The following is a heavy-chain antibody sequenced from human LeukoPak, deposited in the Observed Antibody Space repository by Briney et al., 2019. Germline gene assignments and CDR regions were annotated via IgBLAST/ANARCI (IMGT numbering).Heavy chain of an antibody. Sequence: SQTLSLTCTVSGGSISSGDYHWSWIRQPPGKGLEWIGYIYYSGSTYYNPSLKSRVTISVDTSKNQFSLKLSSVTAADTAVYYCARGNYDFWSGYRLYWFDPWGQGTLVTVSS. CDR2: IYYSGST. CDR1: GGSISSGDYH. J-gene: IGHJ5*02. CDR3: ARGNYDFWSGYRLYWFDP. D-gene: IGHD3-3*01. V-gene: IGHV4-30-4*01.